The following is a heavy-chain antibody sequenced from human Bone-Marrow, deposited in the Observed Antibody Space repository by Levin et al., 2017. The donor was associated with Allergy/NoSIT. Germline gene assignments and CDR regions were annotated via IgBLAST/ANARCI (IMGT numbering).Heavy chain of an antibody. V-gene: IGHV4-31*03. CDR2: ISYIGST. J-gene: IGHJ3*01. CDR1: VGSIIGGFYY. D-gene: IGHD1/OR15-1a*01. Sequence: SETLSLTCTVSVGSIIGGFYYCFFIRQHPWNCLDWIWCISYIGSTHYNPSLKSRVTISADTSDKQFSLKMSSVTAADTAVFYCARGTFHGASDAFDVWGQGTIVTVSS. CDR3: ARGTFHGASDAFDV.